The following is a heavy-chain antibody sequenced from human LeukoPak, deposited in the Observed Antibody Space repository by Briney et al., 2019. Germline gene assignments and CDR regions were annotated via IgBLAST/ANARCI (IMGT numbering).Heavy chain of an antibody. V-gene: IGHV3-15*01. Sequence: GGSLRLSCAAPGFTFSKARVNWVRQAPGKGLEWIGLVKSKTNGGTTDYAAPVKGRFTISRDDSKNTLYLQMNSLKTDDTAVYYCTTGNYWGQGTLVTVSS. CDR2: VKSKTNGGTT. CDR1: GFTFSKAR. J-gene: IGHJ4*02. CDR3: TTGNY.